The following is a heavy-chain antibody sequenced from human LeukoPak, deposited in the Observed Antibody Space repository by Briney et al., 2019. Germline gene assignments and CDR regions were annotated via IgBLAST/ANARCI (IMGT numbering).Heavy chain of an antibody. J-gene: IGHJ4*02. V-gene: IGHV3-64*01. CDR1: GFTFSNYA. Sequence: GGSLRVSCAGSGFTFSNYAMYWVRQAPGKGLENVAGIGSNGDSTYYANSVKGRFTISRDNSKNTLFLQMGSLRAEDMAVYYCARGNVVGATRPFDYWGQGTLVTVSS. CDR3: ARGNVVGATRPFDY. D-gene: IGHD1-26*01. CDR2: IGSNGDST.